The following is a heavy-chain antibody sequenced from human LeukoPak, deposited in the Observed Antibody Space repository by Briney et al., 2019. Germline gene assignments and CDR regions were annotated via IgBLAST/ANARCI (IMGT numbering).Heavy chain of an antibody. CDR1: GGSFSGYY. Sequence: SETLSLTCAVYGGSFSGYYWSWIRQPPGKGLEWIGEINHSGSTNYNPSLKSRVTISVDTSKNQFSLKLSSVTAADTAVYYCARSRGSLDPWGQGTLVTVSS. J-gene: IGHJ5*02. CDR2: INHSGST. CDR3: ARSRGSLDP. V-gene: IGHV4-34*01. D-gene: IGHD3-10*01.